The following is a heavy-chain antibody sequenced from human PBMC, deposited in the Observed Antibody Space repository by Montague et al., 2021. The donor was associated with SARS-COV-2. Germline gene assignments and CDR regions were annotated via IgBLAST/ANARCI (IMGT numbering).Heavy chain of an antibody. Sequence: SETLSLTCIVSGGSISSFYWSWFRQPPGKGLEWIGYISDSGSTNYIPSLTSRVTMSVDTSKNQFSLKVNSVTAADTAVYYCARHYSATLPAVYWGQGTLVTVSS. V-gene: IGHV4-59*08. CDR3: ARHYSATLPAVY. CDR2: ISDSGST. D-gene: IGHD2-15*01. CDR1: GGSISSFY. J-gene: IGHJ4*02.